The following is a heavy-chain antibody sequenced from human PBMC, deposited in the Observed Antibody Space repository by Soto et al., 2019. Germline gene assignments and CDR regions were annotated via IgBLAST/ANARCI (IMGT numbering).Heavy chain of an antibody. Sequence: ASVKVSCKASGYTFTSYAMHWVRQAPGQRLEWMGWINAGNGNTKYSQKFQGRVTITRDTSASTAYMELSSLRSEDTAVYYCARDLYDFWSGQISFDYWGQGTLVTVSS. CDR2: INAGNGNT. CDR3: ARDLYDFWSGQISFDY. V-gene: IGHV1-3*01. J-gene: IGHJ4*02. CDR1: GYTFTSYA. D-gene: IGHD3-3*01.